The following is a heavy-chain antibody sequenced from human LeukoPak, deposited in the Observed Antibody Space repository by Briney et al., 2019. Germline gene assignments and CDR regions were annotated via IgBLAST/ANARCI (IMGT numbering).Heavy chain of an antibody. V-gene: IGHV3-15*01. J-gene: IGHJ4*02. D-gene: IGHD2-15*01. Sequence: GGSLRLSCAASGFTFSNAWMSWVRQAPGKGLEWVGRIKSKTDGCTTDYAAPVKGRFTISRDDSKNTLYLQMNSLKTEDTAVYYCTTSEWWYPYFDYWGQGTLVTVYS. CDR2: IKSKTDGCTT. CDR3: TTSEWWYPYFDY. CDR1: GFTFSNAW.